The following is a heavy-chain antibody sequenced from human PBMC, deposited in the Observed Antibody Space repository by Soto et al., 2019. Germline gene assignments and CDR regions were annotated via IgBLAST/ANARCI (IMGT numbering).Heavy chain of an antibody. CDR3: ARAWTFYGSGSSNGFDP. J-gene: IGHJ5*02. V-gene: IGHV4-34*01. CDR2: VNRSGST. CDR1: GGSFSGYY. Sequence: PSETLSLTCAVYGGSFSGYYWSWIRQPPGKGLEWIGEVNRSGSTNYNPSFKSRLTITIDTSKNQFSLKLSSVTAADTAVYYCARAWTFYGSGSSNGFDPWGKGTRVTVSS. D-gene: IGHD3-10*01.